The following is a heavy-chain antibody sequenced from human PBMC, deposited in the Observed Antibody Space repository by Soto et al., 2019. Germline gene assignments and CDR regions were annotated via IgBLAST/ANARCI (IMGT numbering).Heavy chain of an antibody. Sequence: QVQLVQSGAEVKKPGSSVKVSCKASGGTFSSYAISWVRQAPGQGLEWMGGIFPIFGTANYAQKFQGRVTITADKSTSTAYMELSSLRSEDTAVYYCANPGGSSSIVDYYGMDVWGQGTTVTVSS. CDR1: GGTFSSYA. V-gene: IGHV1-69*06. D-gene: IGHD6-6*01. J-gene: IGHJ6*02. CDR2: IFPIFGTA. CDR3: ANPGGSSSIVDYYGMDV.